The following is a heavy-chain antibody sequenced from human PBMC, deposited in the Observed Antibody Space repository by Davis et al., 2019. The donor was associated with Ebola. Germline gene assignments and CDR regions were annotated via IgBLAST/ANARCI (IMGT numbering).Heavy chain of an antibody. V-gene: IGHV1-69*06. CDR1: GGTFSSYA. CDR2: IIPIFGTA. D-gene: IGHD3-3*01. J-gene: IGHJ4*02. CDR3: ARGDRRFLEWFHFDY. Sequence: SVKVSCKASGGTFSSYAISWVRQAPGQGLEWMGGIIPIFGTANYAQKFQGRVTITAEKSTSTAYMELSSLRSEDTAVYYCARGDRRFLEWFHFDYWGQGTLVTVSS.